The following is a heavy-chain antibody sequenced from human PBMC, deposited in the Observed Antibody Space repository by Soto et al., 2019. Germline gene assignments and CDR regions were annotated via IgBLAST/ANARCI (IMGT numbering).Heavy chain of an antibody. D-gene: IGHD3-10*01. CDR2: ISDDGTNP. CDR1: GFSFSSYG. Sequence: SLRLSCAASGFSFSSYGMHWVRQAPGKGLVWVAVISDDGTNPYYADSVKGRFTISRDNSKNTLYLQMNTLREDDTALYYCAKAQGRNLPFRTFDIWGQGTMVTVSS. CDR3: AKAQGRNLPFRTFDI. V-gene: IGHV3-30*18. J-gene: IGHJ3*02.